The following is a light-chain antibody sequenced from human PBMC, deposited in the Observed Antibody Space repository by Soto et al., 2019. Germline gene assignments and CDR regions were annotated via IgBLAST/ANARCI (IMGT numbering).Light chain of an antibody. Sequence: EIVMTQSPVTLSVSPGERATLSCRASQSVTSNLAWYQQKPGQAPRLLIYGASTRATGIPARFSGSGSGTEFTLTISNPQSEDFAIDYCQQFNDCPRTFGQGTKVEIK. J-gene: IGKJ1*01. CDR1: QSVTSN. CDR2: GAS. V-gene: IGKV3-15*01. CDR3: QQFNDCPRT.